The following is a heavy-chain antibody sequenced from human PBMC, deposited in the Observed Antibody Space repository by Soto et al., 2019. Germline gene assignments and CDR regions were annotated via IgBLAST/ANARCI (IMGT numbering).Heavy chain of an antibody. V-gene: IGHV3-53*01. CDR3: ARDGHNYGQRGFDS. CDR1: GFTVSTNY. J-gene: IGHJ4*02. CDR2: IYSGGSI. D-gene: IGHD5-18*01. Sequence: PGGSLRLSCAASGFTVSTNYMSWVRQAPGKGLEWVSVIYSGGSIYYADSVKGRFTISRDTSKNTVSLLMNSLRAEDTAVYYCARDGHNYGQRGFDSWGQGTLVTVSS.